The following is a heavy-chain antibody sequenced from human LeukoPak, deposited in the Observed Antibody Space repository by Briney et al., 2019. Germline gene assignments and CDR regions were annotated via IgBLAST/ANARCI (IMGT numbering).Heavy chain of an antibody. Sequence: GASVKVSCKASGGTFSIYAISWVRQAPGQGLEWMGGIIPIFGTATYAQKFQGRVTITTDESTSTAYMELSSLRSEDTAVYYCARGARGFRPTEFDSWGHGTLVTAS. CDR2: IIPIFGTA. D-gene: IGHD1-26*01. CDR1: GGTFSIYA. J-gene: IGHJ4*01. CDR3: ARGARGFRPTEFDS. V-gene: IGHV1-69*05.